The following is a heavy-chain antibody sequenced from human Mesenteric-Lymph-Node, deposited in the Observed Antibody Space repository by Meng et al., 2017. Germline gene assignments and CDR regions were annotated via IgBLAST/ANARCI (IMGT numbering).Heavy chain of an antibody. CDR2: IIHGGSP. CDR3: ARRPTGIDY. CDR1: GGSLSGDY. Sequence: QVQLKQWGAGLLKPSETLSLTCAVNGGSLSGDYWNWIRQPPGKGLEWIGEIIHGGSPSYNPSLKSRVTISIDTSKNQLSLMLSSVTAADTAVYYCARRPTGIDYWGQGTLVTVSS. J-gene: IGHJ4*02. D-gene: IGHD2-8*02. V-gene: IGHV4-34*12.